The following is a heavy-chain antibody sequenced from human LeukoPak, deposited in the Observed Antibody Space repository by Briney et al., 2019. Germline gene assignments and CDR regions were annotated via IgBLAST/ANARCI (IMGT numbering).Heavy chain of an antibody. CDR2: ISGSGGST. CDR3: AKDSIAAAGGPRPFDY. J-gene: IGHJ4*02. V-gene: IGHV3-23*01. D-gene: IGHD6-13*01. Sequence: GGSLRLSCAASGFTFGSYAMSWVRQAPGKGLEWVSAISGSGGSTYYADSVKGRFTISRDNSKNTLYLQMNSLRAEDTAVYYCAKDSIAAAGGPRPFDYWGQGTLVTVSS. CDR1: GFTFGSYA.